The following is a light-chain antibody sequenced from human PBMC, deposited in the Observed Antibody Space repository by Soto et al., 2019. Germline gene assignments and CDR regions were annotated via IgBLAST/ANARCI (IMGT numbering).Light chain of an antibody. CDR3: QQHDILPIT. CDR2: DAS. J-gene: IGKJ5*01. V-gene: IGKV3-11*01. CDR1: QSVSSY. Sequence: EIVVTQSRATMSLSPGERATLSCRASQSVSSYLAWYQQKPGQAPRLLIYDASNRATGIPARFSGSGSGTDFTLTISRLEPEDFALYYCQQHDILPITFGQGARLEIK.